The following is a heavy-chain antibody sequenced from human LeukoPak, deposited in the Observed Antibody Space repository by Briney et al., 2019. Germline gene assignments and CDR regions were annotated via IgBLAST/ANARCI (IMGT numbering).Heavy chain of an antibody. J-gene: IGHJ4*02. D-gene: IGHD5-24*01. CDR2: INPNSGGT. CDR3: ATIVSPSMTNFDF. Sequence: ASVKVSCKASGYTFTGYYMHWVRQAPGQGLEWMGWINPNSGGTNYAQKFQGRVTMTRDTSISTAYMELSRLRSDDTAVYYCATIVSPSMTNFDFWGQGTLVTVSS. CDR1: GYTFTGYY. V-gene: IGHV1-2*02.